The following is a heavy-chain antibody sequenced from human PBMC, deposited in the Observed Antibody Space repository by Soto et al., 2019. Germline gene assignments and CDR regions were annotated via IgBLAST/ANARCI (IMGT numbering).Heavy chain of an antibody. V-gene: IGHV3-23*01. D-gene: IGHD5-18*01. CDR3: ANAGRGYSYGQNFDY. CDR2: ISGSGDST. CDR1: GGSCRGYG. Sequence: VGSLILSSAASGGSCRGYGGTWVRPAPGKGLEWVGVISGSGDSTYYADSVTGRFTISRDNPNNTLYLQMHSLRAEDTAVYYCANAGRGYSYGQNFDYWGQGPLVTVS. J-gene: IGHJ4*02.